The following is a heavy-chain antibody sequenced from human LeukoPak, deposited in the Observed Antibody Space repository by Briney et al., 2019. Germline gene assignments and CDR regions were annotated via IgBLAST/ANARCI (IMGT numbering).Heavy chain of an antibody. V-gene: IGHV3-11*01. CDR3: ARVVGKWEFDY. J-gene: IGHJ4*02. CDR2: ITHSGSTT. CDR1: RFTFSDYY. Sequence: GGSLRLSCAASRFTFSDYYMSWIRQAPGRGLECGSYITHSGSTTYYTDSVQGRFTISRDNAKNSLYLQMNSRRAEDTAVYYCARVVGKWEFDYWGQGTLVTVSS. D-gene: IGHD1-26*01.